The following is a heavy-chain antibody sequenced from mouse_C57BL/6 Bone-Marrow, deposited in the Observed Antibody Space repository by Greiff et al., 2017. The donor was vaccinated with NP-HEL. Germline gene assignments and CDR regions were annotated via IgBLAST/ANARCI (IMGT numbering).Heavy chain of an antibody. Sequence: EVQLVESGGGLVQPGGSLKLSCAASGFTFSDYYMYWVRQTPEKRLEWVAYISNGGGSPYYPDTVKGRFTISSDNAKNTLYLQMSRLKSEDTAMYYCARLPKFITTVVAWYFDVWGTGTTVTVSS. CDR1: GFTFSDYY. CDR3: ARLPKFITTVVAWYFDV. J-gene: IGHJ1*03. D-gene: IGHD1-1*01. V-gene: IGHV5-12*01. CDR2: ISNGGGSP.